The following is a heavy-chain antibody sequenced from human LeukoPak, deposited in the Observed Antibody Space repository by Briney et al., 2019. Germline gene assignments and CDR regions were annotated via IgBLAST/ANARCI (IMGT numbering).Heavy chain of an antibody. CDR2: ISGSGGST. Sequence: GGSLRLSCAASGFTFSTNWMSWVRQAPGKGLEWVSAISGSGGSTYYADSVKGRFTISRDNSKNTLYLQMNSLRAEDTAVYYCAKEIAAAGEYWGQGTLVTVSS. J-gene: IGHJ4*02. D-gene: IGHD6-13*01. CDR3: AKEIAAAGEY. V-gene: IGHV3-23*01. CDR1: GFTFSTNW.